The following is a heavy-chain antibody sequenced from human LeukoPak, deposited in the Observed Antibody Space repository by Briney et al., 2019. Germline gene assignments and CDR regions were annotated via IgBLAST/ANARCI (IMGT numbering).Heavy chain of an antibody. Sequence: SETLSLTCTVSGGSVSNYYWSWIRQSPGKGLEWIGRIYTSGTTNYNPSLQSRVTMSVDTSKNQFSLEMRSVTAADTAVYYCAREPHYWGQGTLVTVSS. V-gene: IGHV4-4*07. CDR1: GGSVSNYY. J-gene: IGHJ4*02. CDR3: AREPHY. CDR2: IYTSGTT.